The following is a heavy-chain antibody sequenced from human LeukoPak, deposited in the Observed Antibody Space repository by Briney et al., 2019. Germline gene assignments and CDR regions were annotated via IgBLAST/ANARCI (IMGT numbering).Heavy chain of an antibody. CDR2: ISSSSSYI. J-gene: IGHJ3*02. Sequence: PGGSLRLSCAASGFTFSSYSMNWVRQAPGKGLEWVSSISSSSSYIYYADSVKGRFTISRDNAKNSLYLQMNSLRAEDTAVYYCARDPQWELLPYAFDIWGQGTVVTVSS. CDR3: ARDPQWELLPYAFDI. CDR1: GFTFSSYS. V-gene: IGHV3-21*01. D-gene: IGHD1-26*01.